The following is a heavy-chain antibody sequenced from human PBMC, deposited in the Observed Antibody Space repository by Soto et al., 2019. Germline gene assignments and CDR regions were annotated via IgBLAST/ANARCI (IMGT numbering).Heavy chain of an antibody. CDR2: ISYDGSNK. V-gene: IGHV3-30-3*01. Sequence: QVQLVESGGGVVQPGRSLRLSCAASGFTFSSYAMHWVRQAPGKGLEWVAVISYDGSNKYYADSVKGRFTISRDNSKNTLYLQMNSLRAEDTAVYYCASPEEGGSSYYYGMDVWGQGTTVTVSS. CDR3: ASPEEGGSSYYYGMDV. J-gene: IGHJ6*02. CDR1: GFTFSSYA. D-gene: IGHD2-15*01.